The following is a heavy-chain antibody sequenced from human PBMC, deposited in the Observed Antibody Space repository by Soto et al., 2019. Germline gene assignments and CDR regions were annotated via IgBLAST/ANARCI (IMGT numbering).Heavy chain of an antibody. J-gene: IGHJ6*02. D-gene: IGHD3-10*01. CDR2: IYYSGST. V-gene: IGHV4-61*08. CDR3: ARSPNYYYYCFDV. CDR1: GGSVSSGDYF. Sequence: SETLSLTXTVSGGSVSSGDYFWSWLRQSPGKRLEWIAYIYYSGSTNYNPSLKSRATISVDTSKSQVSLTLTSMTAADAALYYCARSPNYYYYCFDVWGQGTAVTVSS.